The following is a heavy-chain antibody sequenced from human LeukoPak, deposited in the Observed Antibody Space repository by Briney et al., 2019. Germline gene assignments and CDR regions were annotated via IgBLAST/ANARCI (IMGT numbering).Heavy chain of an antibody. CDR2: IYTSGST. CDR1: GASISRYY. Sequence: PSETLSLTCTVSGASISRYYWSWIRQPAGKGLEWIGRIYTSGSTNYNPSLKSRVTMSVDTSKNQFSLKLSSVTAADAAVYYCASITMIAMDVWGKGTTVTVSS. CDR3: ASITMIAMDV. V-gene: IGHV4-4*07. J-gene: IGHJ6*03. D-gene: IGHD3-22*01.